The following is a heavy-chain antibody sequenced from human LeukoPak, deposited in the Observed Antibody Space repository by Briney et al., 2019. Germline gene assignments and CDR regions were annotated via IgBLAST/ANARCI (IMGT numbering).Heavy chain of an antibody. J-gene: IGHJ3*02. CDR2: ISSNGGST. Sequence: GGSLRLSCAASGFTFSSYAMHWVRQAPGEGLEYVSAISSNGGSTYYANSAKGRFTISRDNSKNTLDLQMGSLRAEDLAVYYCARSPGEVVNPEYAFDIWGQGTMLTVSS. D-gene: IGHD3-10*01. CDR3: ARSPGEVVNPEYAFDI. CDR1: GFTFSSYA. V-gene: IGHV3-64*01.